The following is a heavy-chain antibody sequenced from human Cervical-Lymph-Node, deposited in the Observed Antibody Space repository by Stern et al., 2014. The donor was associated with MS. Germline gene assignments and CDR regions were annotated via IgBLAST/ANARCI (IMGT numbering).Heavy chain of an antibody. CDR1: GYTFPNYG. V-gene: IGHV1-18*01. CDR3: ARDVVIVVALHNWFDP. D-gene: IGHD2-15*01. CDR2: ISTYTGAT. Sequence: VQLVESGAEVKKPGASVKVSCKASGYTFPNYGISWVRQAPGQGLEWMGWISTYTGATHYAQKFQGRVTMTTDTSTTTVYMELRSLRSDDTAVYYCARDVVIVVALHNWFDPWGQGTLVTVSS. J-gene: IGHJ5*02.